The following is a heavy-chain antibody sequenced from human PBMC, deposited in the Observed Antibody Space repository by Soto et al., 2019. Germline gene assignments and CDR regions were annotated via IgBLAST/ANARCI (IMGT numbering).Heavy chain of an antibody. J-gene: IGHJ4*02. CDR1: GFAFSRFG. V-gene: IGHV3-33*01. CDR2: IWFDGSKT. D-gene: IGHD1-7*01. CDR3: VRGGENFLDY. Sequence: QVQLVESGGGVVQPGKSLRLSCAASGFAFSRFGMHWVRQTPDKGLEWVAVIWFDGSKTYYADAVKGRFTISRDNSNNTLYLQTNSLRAEDTAVYYCVRGGENFLDYWGQGALVTVSS.